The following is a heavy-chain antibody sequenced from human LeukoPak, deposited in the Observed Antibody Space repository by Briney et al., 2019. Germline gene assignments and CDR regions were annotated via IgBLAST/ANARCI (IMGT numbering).Heavy chain of an antibody. CDR3: AREMRYCSSTSCRKDYFDY. J-gene: IGHJ4*02. Sequence: SETLSLTGAVYGGSFSGYYWSWIRQPPGKGLEWIGEINHSGSTNYNPSLKSRVTISVDTSKNQFSLKLSSVTAADTAVYYCAREMRYCSSTSCRKDYFDYWGQGTLVTVSS. CDR1: GGSFSGYY. D-gene: IGHD2-2*01. V-gene: IGHV4-34*01. CDR2: INHSGST.